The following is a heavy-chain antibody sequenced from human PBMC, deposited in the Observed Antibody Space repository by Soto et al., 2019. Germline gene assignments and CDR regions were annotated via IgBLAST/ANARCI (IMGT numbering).Heavy chain of an antibody. J-gene: IGHJ5*02. CDR2: IHSSGVTT. CDR3: ARAVNWNELDP. V-gene: IGHV3-11*01. D-gene: IGHD1-1*01. CDR1: GFTFRGYY. Sequence: PGGSLRLSXAASGFTFRGYYMTWIRQAPGKGLEWLSYIHSSGVTTYYTDSVKGRFTISRDNTKNSLFLQMNSLRVEDTAVYYCARAVNWNELDPWGQGTLVTVSS.